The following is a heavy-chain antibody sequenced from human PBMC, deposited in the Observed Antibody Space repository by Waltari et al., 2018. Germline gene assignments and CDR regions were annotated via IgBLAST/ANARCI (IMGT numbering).Heavy chain of an antibody. CDR3: ATPFYNWDDPLHS. CDR2: ITVGDDT. V-gene: IGHV3-23*01. J-gene: IGHJ4*02. CDR1: GITFSNYA. Sequence: EVQLLESGGDLVQPGGSLRLSFVASGITFSNYAINWVRLAPGTGLEWVSAITVGDDTYYADSVKGRFTISRDTSKDTVHLQMNGLRAEDTAVYYCATPFYNWDDPLHSWGQGTLVTVSS. D-gene: IGHD1-20*01.